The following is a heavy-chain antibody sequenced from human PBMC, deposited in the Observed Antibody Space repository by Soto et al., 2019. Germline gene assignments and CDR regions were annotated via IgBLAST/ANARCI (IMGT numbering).Heavy chain of an antibody. Sequence: PGESLKISCNGSGYTFTSHWISWVRQMPGKGLEWMGRIDPGDSYTNYSPSFQGHVTISADKSISTAYLQWSGLKASDTALYYCARHETTLRYDFSTGHIDSWGHGTLVTVSS. D-gene: IGHD3-3*01. CDR1: GYTFTSHW. J-gene: IGHJ5*01. CDR2: IDPGDSYT. CDR3: ARHETTLRYDFSTGHIDS. V-gene: IGHV5-10-1*01.